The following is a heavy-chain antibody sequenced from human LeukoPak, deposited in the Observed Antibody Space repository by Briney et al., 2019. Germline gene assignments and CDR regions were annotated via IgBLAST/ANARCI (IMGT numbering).Heavy chain of an antibody. CDR2: INQHEST. D-gene: IGHD5-24*01. CDR1: GGSSCGDY. V-gene: IGHV4-34*01. J-gene: IGHJ4*02. CDR3: ARGYIRDGYWRQ. Sequence: SETLSLTCAVYGGSSCGDYWSWGRQPPGKGLEGFREINQHESTNYTPSLKSRVTISVDTSKNHFSLNLSSLTAADTAVYYCARGYIRDGYWRQWGQRPLVTVSS.